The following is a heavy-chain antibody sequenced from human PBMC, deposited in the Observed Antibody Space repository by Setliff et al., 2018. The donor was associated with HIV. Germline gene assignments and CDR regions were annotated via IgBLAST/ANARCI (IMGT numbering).Heavy chain of an antibody. Sequence: PSETLSLTCTVSGGSISNGYYYWSWIRQPAGKGLEWIGHIYTSGSTKYNPSLKSRVTISVDTSKNQFSLKLSSVTAADTAVYYCARGGREYGVNYYYYHMDVWGKGTTVTVSS. CDR2: IYTSGST. CDR1: GGSISNGYYY. D-gene: IGHD3-10*01. J-gene: IGHJ6*03. CDR3: ARGGREYGVNYYYYHMDV. V-gene: IGHV4-61*09.